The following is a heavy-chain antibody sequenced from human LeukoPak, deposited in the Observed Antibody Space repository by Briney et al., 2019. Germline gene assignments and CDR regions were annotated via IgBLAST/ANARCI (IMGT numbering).Heavy chain of an antibody. V-gene: IGHV1-2*04. J-gene: IGHJ4*02. CDR2: INPNSGGT. Sequence: WASVKVSCKASGYTFTGYYMHWVRQAPGQGLEWMGWINPNSGGTNYAQKFQGWVTMTRDTSISTAYMELSRLRSDDTAVYYCARGYSSGHPYYFDYWGQGTLVTVSS. CDR1: GYTFTGYY. D-gene: IGHD6-19*01. CDR3: ARGYSSGHPYYFDY.